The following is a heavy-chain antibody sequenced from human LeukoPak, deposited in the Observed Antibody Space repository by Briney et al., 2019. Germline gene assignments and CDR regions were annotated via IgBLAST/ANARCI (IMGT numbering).Heavy chain of an antibody. CDR1: GYTFTSYG. CDR2: IIPMFGTA. Sequence: KVSCKASGYTFTSYGISWVRQAPGQGLDWMGGIIPMFGTAKYAQKFQGRVTITADKSTSTAYMELSSLRSEDTAVYYCASGTTDIVVVPATLRNYYFDYWGQGTLVTVSS. CDR3: ASGTTDIVVVPATLRNYYFDY. D-gene: IGHD2-2*01. V-gene: IGHV1-69*06. J-gene: IGHJ4*02.